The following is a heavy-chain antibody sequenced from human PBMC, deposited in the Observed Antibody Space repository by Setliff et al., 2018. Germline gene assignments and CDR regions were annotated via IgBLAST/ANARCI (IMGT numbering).Heavy chain of an antibody. D-gene: IGHD2-15*01. CDR1: GFSVSTNY. CDR2: IYGDDSGGST. J-gene: IGHJ3*01. CDR3: ARYCSSGSCYYDAFDV. Sequence: GGSLRLSCAASGFSVSTNYMSWVRQAPGKGLEWVSVIYGDDSGGSTYYADSVKGRFTISRDNSMNTLYLQMHGLRAEDTAVYYCARYCSSGSCYYDAFDVWGQGTMVTVS. V-gene: IGHV3-53*01.